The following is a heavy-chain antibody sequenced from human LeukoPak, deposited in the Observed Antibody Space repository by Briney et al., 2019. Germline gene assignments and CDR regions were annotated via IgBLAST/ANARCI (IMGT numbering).Heavy chain of an antibody. J-gene: IGHJ6*02. CDR2: IKEDGSER. CDR1: GFTFSSYR. V-gene: IGHV3-7*01. Sequence: PGGSLRLSCAASGFTFSSYRMSWVRLAPGKGLEWVANIKEDGSERNYVDSVKGRFTISRDNAKNSLYLQMNSLRVADTAVYYCVSEGYNYYGMDVWGQGTTVTVSS. CDR3: VSEGYNYYGMDV.